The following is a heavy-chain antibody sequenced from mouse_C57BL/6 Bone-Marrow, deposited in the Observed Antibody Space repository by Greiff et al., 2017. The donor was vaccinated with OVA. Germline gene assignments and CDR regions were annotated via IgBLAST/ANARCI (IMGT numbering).Heavy chain of an antibody. CDR1: GYTFTDYY. Sequence: VQVVESGPELVKPGASVKISCKASGYTFTDYYINWVKQRPGQGLEWIGWIFPGSGSTYYNEKFKGKATLTVDKSSSTAYMLLSSLTSEDSAVYFCARSPRYYGSRAWFAYWGQGTLVTVSA. CDR3: ARSPRYYGSRAWFAY. D-gene: IGHD1-1*01. CDR2: IFPGSGST. V-gene: IGHV1-75*01. J-gene: IGHJ3*01.